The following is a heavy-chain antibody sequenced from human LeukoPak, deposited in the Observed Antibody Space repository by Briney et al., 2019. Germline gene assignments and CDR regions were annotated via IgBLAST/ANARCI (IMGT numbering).Heavy chain of an antibody. D-gene: IGHD6-13*01. CDR1: GFTFNNYG. J-gene: IGHJ3*02. CDR2: IRYNGNNQ. V-gene: IGHV3-30*02. CDR3: AKDEGPAGYSSSWYPIDAFDI. Sequence: GGSLRLSCAASGFTFNNYGMHWVRQAPGKGLEWVAFIRYNGNNQYYADSVKGRFTISRDNSKNTLYLQMNSLRAEDTAVYYCAKDEGPAGYSSSWYPIDAFDIWGQGTMVTVSS.